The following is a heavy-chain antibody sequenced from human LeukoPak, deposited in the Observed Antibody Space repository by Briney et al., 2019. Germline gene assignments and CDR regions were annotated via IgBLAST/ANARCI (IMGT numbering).Heavy chain of an antibody. J-gene: IGHJ3*01. V-gene: IGHV4-38-2*01. Sequence: SETLSLTCAVSGYSISSGYYWGWIRQPPGKGLEWIGSIYHSGSTYYNSSLKSRVTISVDTSKNQFSLKLSSVTAADTAMYYCARNIVVVPTVTGAFDVWGQGTMVTVSP. CDR3: ARNIVVVPTVTGAFDV. CDR1: GYSISSGYY. D-gene: IGHD2-2*01. CDR2: IYHSGST.